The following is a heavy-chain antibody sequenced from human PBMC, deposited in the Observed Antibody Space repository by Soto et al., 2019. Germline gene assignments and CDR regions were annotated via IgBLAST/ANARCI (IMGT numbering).Heavy chain of an antibody. V-gene: IGHV4-39*01. CDR3: ARQQYCGSSTCYDSLYYQYMDV. Sequence: QLRLQESGPGLVKPSETLSLTCSVFGDSIRIAHYFWGWVRQPPGKGLDWIGSIYPRGATFYDPYLSSRVPVSVDTTDNQLSLRLSSVTDADTAVYFCARQQYCGSSTCYDSLYYQYMDVWGKGTMVTVSS. D-gene: IGHD2-2*01. J-gene: IGHJ6*03. CDR2: IYPRGAT. CDR1: GDSIRIAHYF.